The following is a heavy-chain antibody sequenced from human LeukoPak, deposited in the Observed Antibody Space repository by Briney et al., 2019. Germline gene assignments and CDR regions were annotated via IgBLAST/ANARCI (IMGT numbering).Heavy chain of an antibody. J-gene: IGHJ3*02. CDR3: ARDSSGWHWGFDI. V-gene: IGHV6-1*01. Sequence: SPTLSLTFAIAGDGVSINSAAWNWVRQSPGRGLEWLGSIYYRGKWYNDYAVSVKSRITINPDASKNQFSLQLNSVTPADTAVYYCARDSSGWHWGFDIWGQGTMVTVSS. D-gene: IGHD6-19*01. CDR1: GDGVSINSAA. CDR2: IYYRGKWYN.